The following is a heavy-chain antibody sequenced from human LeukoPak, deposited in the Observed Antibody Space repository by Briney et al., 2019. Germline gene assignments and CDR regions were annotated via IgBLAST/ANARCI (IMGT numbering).Heavy chain of an antibody. D-gene: IGHD6-13*01. Sequence: GGSLRLSCTASGFTFSSSAMSWVRQAPGKGLEWVSCISSSSSTIYYADSVKGRFTISRDNAKNSLYLQMNSLRAEDTAVYYCARESSAAAGNRFDCWGQGTLVTVSS. J-gene: IGHJ4*02. CDR3: ARESSAAAGNRFDC. CDR1: GFTFSSSA. V-gene: IGHV3-48*01. CDR2: ISSSSSTI.